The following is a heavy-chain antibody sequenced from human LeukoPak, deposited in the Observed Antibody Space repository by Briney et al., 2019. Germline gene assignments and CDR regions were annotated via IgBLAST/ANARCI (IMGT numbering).Heavy chain of an antibody. CDR2: IYYSGST. J-gene: IGHJ4*02. CDR3: ARSLSRSYYSLGY. CDR1: GGSISSYY. V-gene: IGHV4-59*01. Sequence: PSETLSLTCTVSGGSISSYYWSWIRQPPGKGLEWTGYIYYSGSTNYNPSLKSRVTISVDTSKNQFSLKLSSVTAAGTAVYYCARSLSRSYYSLGYWGQGTLVTVSS. D-gene: IGHD1-26*01.